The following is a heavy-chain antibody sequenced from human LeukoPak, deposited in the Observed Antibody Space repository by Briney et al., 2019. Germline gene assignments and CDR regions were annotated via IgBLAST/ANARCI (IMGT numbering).Heavy chain of an antibody. CDR3: ARGVYFLYAFDI. Sequence: PSETLSLTCTVYGGSFSGYYWSWIRQPPGKGLEWIGEINHSGSTNYNPSLKSRVTISVDTSKNQFSLKLSSVTAADTVVYYCARGVYFLYAFDIWGQGTMVTVSS. CDR2: INHSGST. D-gene: IGHD2/OR15-2a*01. J-gene: IGHJ3*02. CDR1: GGSFSGYY. V-gene: IGHV4-34*01.